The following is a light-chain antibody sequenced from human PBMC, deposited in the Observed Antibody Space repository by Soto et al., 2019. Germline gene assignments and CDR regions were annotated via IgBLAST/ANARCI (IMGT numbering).Light chain of an antibody. CDR2: KAS. J-gene: IGKJ1*01. Sequence: DIQMTQSPSSLSASVGDRVTITFRESQSINSYLNWYQQKXGKAPNXXIYKASTLQSGVQSRFSGGGSGTDFTLTISSLQPEDYATXXXQQSYXXXXTXGQGTKVDIK. V-gene: IGKV1-39*01. CDR1: QSINSY. CDR3: QQSYXXXXT.